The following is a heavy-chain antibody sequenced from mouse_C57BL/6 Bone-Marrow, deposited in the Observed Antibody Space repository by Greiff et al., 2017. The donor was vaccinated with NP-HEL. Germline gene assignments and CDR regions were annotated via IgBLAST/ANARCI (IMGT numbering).Heavy chain of an antibody. D-gene: IGHD2-4*01. CDR1: GYAFTNYL. Sequence: QVQLQQSGAELVRPGTSVKVSCKASGYAFTNYLIEWVKQRPGQGLAWIGVINPGSGGTNYNEKFKGKATLTADKSSSTAYMQLSSLTSEDSAVYFCARGGIYYDYAWFAYWDQGTRVSVSA. CDR2: INPGSGGT. CDR3: ARGGIYYDYAWFAY. J-gene: IGHJ3*01. V-gene: IGHV1-54*01.